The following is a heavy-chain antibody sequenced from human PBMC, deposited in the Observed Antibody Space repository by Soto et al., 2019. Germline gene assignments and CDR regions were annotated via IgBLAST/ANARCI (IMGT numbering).Heavy chain of an antibody. D-gene: IGHD2-15*01. J-gene: IGHJ5*02. CDR2: INAGNGNT. V-gene: IGHV1-3*01. CDR1: VYTFTTYA. Sequence: ASVKVSCMASVYTFTTYAMHWVGQAPGQRLEGMGWINAGNGNTKYSQKLQGRVTITRDTTASTAYMELSNLRSADTAVYYCARSIDIVVVVAVSRMALDPWGQGTLVTVSS. CDR3: ARSIDIVVVVAVSRMALDP.